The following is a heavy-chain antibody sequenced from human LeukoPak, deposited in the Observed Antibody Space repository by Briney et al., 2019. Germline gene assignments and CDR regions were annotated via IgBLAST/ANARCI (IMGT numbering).Heavy chain of an antibody. Sequence: GGPLRLSCAASGFTFSSYGMHWVRQAPGKGLEWVAFIRYDGSNKYYADSVKGRFTISRDNSKNTLYLQINSLRAEDTAVYYCAKDHLPGIVVADRDYWGLGTLVTVSS. CDR3: AKDHLPGIVVADRDY. J-gene: IGHJ4*02. CDR1: GFTFSSYG. V-gene: IGHV3-30*02. CDR2: IRYDGSNK. D-gene: IGHD6-19*01.